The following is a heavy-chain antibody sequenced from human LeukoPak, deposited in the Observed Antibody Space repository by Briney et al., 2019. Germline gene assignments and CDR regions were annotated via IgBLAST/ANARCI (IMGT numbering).Heavy chain of an antibody. V-gene: IGHV4-31*03. Sequence: SETLSLTCTVSGDSIKNGGYYWNWVRQHPGRGLEWVGHIYSSGTTYYNPSLRSRLTISVDTSRNQFSLYLTFVTPADTAVYFCARDRAYCRDGSCSSVGHWFDPWGQGTLVTVS. CDR1: GDSIKNGGYY. D-gene: IGHD2-15*01. CDR2: IYSSGTT. J-gene: IGHJ5*02. CDR3: ARDRAYCRDGSCSSVGHWFDP.